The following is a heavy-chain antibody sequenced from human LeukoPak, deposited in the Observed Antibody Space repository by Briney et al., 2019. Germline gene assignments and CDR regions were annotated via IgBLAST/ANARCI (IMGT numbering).Heavy chain of an antibody. V-gene: IGHV3-21*01. CDR2: ISSSSSYI. CDR1: GFTFSSYR. D-gene: IGHD3-3*01. CDR3: ARASKAYYDFWSGHRDAFDI. J-gene: IGHJ3*02. Sequence: GGSLRLSCAASGFTFSSYRMTWVRQAPGKGLEWVSSISSSSSYIYYADSVKGRFTISRDNAKNSLYLQMNSLRAEDTAVYYCARASKAYYDFWSGHRDAFDIWGQGTMVTVSS.